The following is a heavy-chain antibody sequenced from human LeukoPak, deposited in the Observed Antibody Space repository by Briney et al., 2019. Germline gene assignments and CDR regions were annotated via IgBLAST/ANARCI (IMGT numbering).Heavy chain of an antibody. V-gene: IGHV3-11*01. CDR2: ISSSGSTI. Sequence: GGSLRLSCAASGFTFSDYYVSWIRQAPGKGLEWVSYISSSGSTIYYADSVKGRFTISRDNAKNSLYLQMNSLRAEDTAVYYCASYNWNYGWFDPWGQGTLVTVSS. D-gene: IGHD1-7*01. J-gene: IGHJ5*02. CDR3: ASYNWNYGWFDP. CDR1: GFTFSDYY.